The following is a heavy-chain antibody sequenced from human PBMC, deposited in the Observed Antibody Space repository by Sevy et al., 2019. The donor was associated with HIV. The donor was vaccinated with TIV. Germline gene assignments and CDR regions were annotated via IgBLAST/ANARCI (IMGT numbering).Heavy chain of an antibody. CDR2: IIVISGTT. D-gene: IGHD6-13*01. V-gene: IGHV1-69*13. CDR3: ARDRDRGYFDP. J-gene: IGHJ5*02. Sequence: ASVKVSCKTSGGTFSGYSISWLRQAPGQGLEWMGGIIVISGTTNYLQGFQGRITLTADVSTRTVYMELRSLRVEDTAIYFCARDRDRGYFDPWGQGTLVTVSS. CDR1: GGTFSGYS.